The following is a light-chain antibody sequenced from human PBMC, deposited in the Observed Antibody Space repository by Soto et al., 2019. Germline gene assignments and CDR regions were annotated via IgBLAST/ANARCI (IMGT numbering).Light chain of an antibody. CDR3: SSYTSSSTLLYV. V-gene: IGLV2-14*01. J-gene: IGLJ1*01. CDR2: DVS. CDR1: SSDVGGYNY. Sequence: QSALNQPASVSGSPGQSITISCTGTSSDVGGYNYVSWYQQHPGKAPKLRIYDVSNRPSGVSNRFSGSKSGNTASLTISGLQAEDEADYYCSSYTSSSTLLYVFGTGTKLTVL.